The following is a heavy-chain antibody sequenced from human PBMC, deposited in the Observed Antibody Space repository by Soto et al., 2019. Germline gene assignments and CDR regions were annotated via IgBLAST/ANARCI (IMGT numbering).Heavy chain of an antibody. Sequence: GASVKVSCKASGYTFTSYDINWVRQATGQGLEWMGWMNPNSGNTGYAQKFQGRVTMTRNTSISTAYMELSSLRSEDTAVYYCARGRYYYGSGSYYGQRGHRAFDFWGQGTLVTVSS. D-gene: IGHD3-10*01. J-gene: IGHJ4*02. CDR3: ARGRYYYGSGSYYGQRGHRAFDF. CDR2: MNPNSGNT. V-gene: IGHV1-8*01. CDR1: GYTFTSYD.